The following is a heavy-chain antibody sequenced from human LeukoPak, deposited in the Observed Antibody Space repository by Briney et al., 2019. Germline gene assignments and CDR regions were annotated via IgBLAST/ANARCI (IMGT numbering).Heavy chain of an antibody. D-gene: IGHD6-13*01. CDR1: GGTFSGYY. V-gene: IGHV4-34*01. Sequence: PSETLSLTCAVYGGTFSGYYLSWIRQPPGKGLEWVGEINHSGSTNYNPSLKSRVTISVDTSKNQFSLKLSSVNTADPAGYYCARTEGAAAGPVEYWGQGTLVTVSS. CDR2: INHSGST. CDR3: ARTEGAAAGPVEY. J-gene: IGHJ4*02.